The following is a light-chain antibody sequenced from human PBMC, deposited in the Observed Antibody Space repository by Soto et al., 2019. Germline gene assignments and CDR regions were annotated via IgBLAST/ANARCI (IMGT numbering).Light chain of an antibody. J-gene: IGKJ4*01. CDR2: DAS. Sequence: EIVLTQSPATLSLSPGERATLSCRASQSVSRYLAWYQQKPGQAPRLLIYDASNRATSIPARFSGSGSGTDFTLTISSLEPEDFAVYYRQQRSYWASTFGGGTKVQMK. CDR1: QSVSRY. CDR3: QQRSYWAST. V-gene: IGKV3-11*01.